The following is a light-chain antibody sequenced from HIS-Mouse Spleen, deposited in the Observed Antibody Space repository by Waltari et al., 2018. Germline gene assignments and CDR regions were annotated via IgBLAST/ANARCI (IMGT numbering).Light chain of an antibody. CDR2: EDS. CDR1: ALPQKH. J-gene: IGLJ2*01. V-gene: IGLV3-10*01. Sequence: SYDLTPPPSVSVSPGQTARITCSGEALPQKHAHWYQQKSCQAPVLVIYEDSKRPDGIPERFYGSSSGKMATLTISGAQVEHEADHFFYSTDSSGNQMVFGGGTQLTVL. CDR3: YSTDSSGNQMV.